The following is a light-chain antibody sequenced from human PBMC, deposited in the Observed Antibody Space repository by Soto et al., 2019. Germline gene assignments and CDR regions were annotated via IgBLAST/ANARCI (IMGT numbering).Light chain of an antibody. V-gene: IGLV2-14*01. Sequence: QSALTQPASVSGSPGQSITFSCTGSTSDIGRYNHVSWYQQHPGKAPKLIIYEVSNRPSGVSNRFSGSKSGNTASLTISGLQAEDEADYYCSSYTSSSTLIVFGTGTKLTVL. CDR2: EVS. CDR1: TSDIGRYNH. CDR3: SSYTSSSTLIV. J-gene: IGLJ1*01.